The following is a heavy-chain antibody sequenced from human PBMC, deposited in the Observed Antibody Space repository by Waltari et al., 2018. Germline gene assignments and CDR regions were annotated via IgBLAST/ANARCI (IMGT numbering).Heavy chain of an antibody. V-gene: IGHV4-61*01. CDR2: IYYSGST. CDR1: GGSVSSGSYY. D-gene: IGHD3-10*01. CDR3: ARDRYYYGSGVYYYYGMDV. Sequence: QVQLQESGPGLVKPSETLSLTCTVSGGSVSSGSYYWNWIRTPPGKGLEWIGYIYYSGSTNYNPSLKSRVTISVDTSKNQFSLKLSSVTAADTAVYYCARDRYYYGSGVYYYYGMDVWGQGTTVTVSS. J-gene: IGHJ6*02.